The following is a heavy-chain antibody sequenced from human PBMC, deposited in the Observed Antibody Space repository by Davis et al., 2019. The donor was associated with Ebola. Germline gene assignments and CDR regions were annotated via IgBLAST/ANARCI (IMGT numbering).Heavy chain of an antibody. Sequence: MPSETLSLPCTVSVASISSDDYYWTWIRQHPGKGLAWIGSISYGGSTYYNPSLKSRVTISVDTSKNQFSLKLSSVTAADTAVYYCASWGREGYWGQGTLVTVSS. CDR1: VASISSDDYY. V-gene: IGHV4-31*03. CDR2: ISYGGST. J-gene: IGHJ4*02. D-gene: IGHD3-16*01. CDR3: ASWGREGY.